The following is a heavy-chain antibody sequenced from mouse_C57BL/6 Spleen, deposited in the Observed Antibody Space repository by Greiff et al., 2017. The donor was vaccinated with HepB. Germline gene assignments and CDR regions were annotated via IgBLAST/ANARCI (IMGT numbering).Heavy chain of an antibody. CDR2: IDPEDGDT. Sequence: EVKLQESGAELVRPGASVKLSCTASGFNIKDYYMHWVKQRPEQGLEWIGRIDPEDGDTEYAPKFQGKATMTADTSSNTAYLQLSSLTSEDTAVYYCTTAYSNYDYAMDYWGQGTSVTVSS. D-gene: IGHD2-5*01. J-gene: IGHJ4*01. CDR1: GFNIKDYY. V-gene: IGHV14-1*01. CDR3: TTAYSNYDYAMDY.